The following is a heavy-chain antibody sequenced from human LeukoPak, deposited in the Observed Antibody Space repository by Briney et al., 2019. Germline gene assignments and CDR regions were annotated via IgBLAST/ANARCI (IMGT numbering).Heavy chain of an antibody. D-gene: IGHD5-24*01. CDR1: GFTFSSYA. CDR3: VREGTSGNGDGYNSYDY. V-gene: IGHV3-33*08. J-gene: IGHJ4*02. CDR2: IWYNGRNQ. Sequence: PGGSLRLSCAASGFTFSSYAMSWVRQAPGKGLEWVAVIWYNGRNQYYRDSVKGRFTISRDNFKNTLHLQMNSLRVEDTAMYYCVREGTSGNGDGYNSYDYWGQGTLVTVSS.